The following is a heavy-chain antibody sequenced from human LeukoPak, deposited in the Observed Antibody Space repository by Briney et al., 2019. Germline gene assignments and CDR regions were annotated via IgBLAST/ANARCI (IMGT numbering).Heavy chain of an antibody. CDR3: ARDDSSGWWGADAFDI. D-gene: IGHD6-19*01. CDR1: GFTFSSYW. Sequence: GGSLRLSCAASGFTFSSYWMHWIRQAPGKGLVWVSRINSDGSSTSYADSVKGRFTISRDNAKNTLYLQMNSLRAEDTAVYYCARDDSSGWWGADAFDIWGQGTMVTVSS. V-gene: IGHV3-74*01. CDR2: INSDGSST. J-gene: IGHJ3*02.